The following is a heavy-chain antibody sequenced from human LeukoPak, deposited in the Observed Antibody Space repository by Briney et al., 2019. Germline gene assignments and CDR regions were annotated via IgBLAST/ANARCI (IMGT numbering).Heavy chain of an antibody. CDR2: INDGGNT. CDR3: ARQGQKSAFDI. J-gene: IGHJ4*02. Sequence: KASETLSLTCAVYVGSFSGYHWSWIRQPPGKGLEWIGEINDGGNTNCKSSLKSRVTISADRSKNQFSLKMTSVTAADTAVYYCARQGQKSAFDIWGQGNLVIVSS. CDR1: VGSFSGYH. V-gene: IGHV4-34*01.